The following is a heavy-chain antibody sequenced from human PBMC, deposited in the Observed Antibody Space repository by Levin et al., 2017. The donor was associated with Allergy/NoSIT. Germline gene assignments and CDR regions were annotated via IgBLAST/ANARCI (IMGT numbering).Heavy chain of an antibody. CDR1: GFTFNSHA. Sequence: GESLKISCAASGFTFNSHAMHWVRQAPGKGLEWVAVISYDGGNEYYTDSVKGRFTISRDNSKSTLYLQMNSLRPEDTAVYHCARDYKPGVDWCNWFDPWGQGTLVTVSS. CDR2: ISYDGGNE. J-gene: IGHJ5*02. V-gene: IGHV3-30-3*01. D-gene: IGHD3-9*01. CDR3: ARDYKPGVDWCNWFDP.